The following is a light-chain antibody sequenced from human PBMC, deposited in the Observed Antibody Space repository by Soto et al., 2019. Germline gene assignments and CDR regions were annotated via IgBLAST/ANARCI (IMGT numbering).Light chain of an antibody. CDR1: HYVYSN. CDR2: RAS. Sequence: EIVMTQSPATLSMSPGERATLSCTASHYVYSNVAWFQQRPGQAPRLLIYRASARATGTPARFSGSGSGTEFTLTITSLQSEDFAVYYCRQYHNLWTFGQGTEVEIK. V-gene: IGKV3-15*01. J-gene: IGKJ1*01. CDR3: RQYHNLWT.